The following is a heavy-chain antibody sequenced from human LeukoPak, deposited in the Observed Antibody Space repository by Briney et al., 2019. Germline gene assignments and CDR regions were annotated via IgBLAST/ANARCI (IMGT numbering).Heavy chain of an antibody. D-gene: IGHD1-26*01. Sequence: SETLSLTCAVSGYSISSGYYWGWIRQPPGKGLEWIGSIYHSGSTYYNPSLESRVTISVDTSTNQFSLKLNSVTAADTAVYYCARENSGTYYGDSWGQGTLVTVSS. CDR2: IYHSGST. J-gene: IGHJ4*02. CDR3: ARENSGTYYGDS. V-gene: IGHV4-38-2*02. CDR1: GYSISSGYY.